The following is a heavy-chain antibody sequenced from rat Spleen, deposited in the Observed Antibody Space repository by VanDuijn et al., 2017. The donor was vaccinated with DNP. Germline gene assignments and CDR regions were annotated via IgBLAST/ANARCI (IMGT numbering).Heavy chain of an antibody. CDR3: ARSNYDGSYYYGN. Sequence: EVQLQESGPGLVKPSQSLSLTCSVTGYSITSNYWAWIRKFPGHKMEWMGYISYSGSTGYNPPLKSRISITRDTSKNQFFLQLNSVTTEDTATYFCARSNYDGSYYYGNWGRGVMVTVSS. J-gene: IGHJ2*01. CDR2: ISYSGST. D-gene: IGHD1-12*02. V-gene: IGHV3-1*01. CDR1: GYSITSNY.